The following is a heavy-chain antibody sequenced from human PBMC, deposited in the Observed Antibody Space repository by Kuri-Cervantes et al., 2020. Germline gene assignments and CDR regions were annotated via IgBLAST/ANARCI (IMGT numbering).Heavy chain of an antibody. CDR2: ISGSGGST. V-gene: IGHV3-23*01. CDR3: ARDGDSSGLYPSFDS. D-gene: IGHD6-19*01. Sequence: GESLKISCAASGFTFSSYGMSWVRQAPGKGLEWVSVISGSGGSTYYADSVKGRFTISRDNSKNTLFLQINSLRREDTAVYYCARDGDSSGLYPSFDSWGQGTLVTVSS. J-gene: IGHJ4*02. CDR1: GFTFSSYG.